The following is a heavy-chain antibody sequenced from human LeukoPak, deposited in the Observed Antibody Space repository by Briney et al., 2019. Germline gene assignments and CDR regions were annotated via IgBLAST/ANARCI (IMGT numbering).Heavy chain of an antibody. V-gene: IGHV1-2*02. CDR1: GYTFTGYY. Sequence: ASVKVSCKSSGYTFTGYYMHWVRQAPGQGLEWMGWINPNSGGTNYAQKFQGRVTMTRDTSISTAYMELSRLRSDDTAVYYCARSAGRYDAFDIWGQGTMVTVSS. CDR3: ARSAGRYDAFDI. J-gene: IGHJ3*02. CDR2: INPNSGGT.